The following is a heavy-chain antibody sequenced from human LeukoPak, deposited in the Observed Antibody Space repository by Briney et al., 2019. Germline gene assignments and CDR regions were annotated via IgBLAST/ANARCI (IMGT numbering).Heavy chain of an antibody. V-gene: IGHV3-9*01. CDR1: GFTFDDYV. J-gene: IGHJ3*02. Sequence: PGRSLRLSCATSGFTFDDYVMYWVRQDPGKGLEWVSGISWNSGSIVYADSVKGRFTISRDNAKNSLYLQMNSLRVEDTALYYCARGNLDLRAFDIWGQGTMVTVSS. CDR3: ARGNLDLRAFDI. D-gene: IGHD3-3*01. CDR2: ISWNSGSI.